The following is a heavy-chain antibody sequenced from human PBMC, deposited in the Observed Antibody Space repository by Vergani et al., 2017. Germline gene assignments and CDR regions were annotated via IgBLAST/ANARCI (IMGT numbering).Heavy chain of an antibody. Sequence: EVQLVQSGAEVKKPGESLKISCQISGYSFTNYWIGWVRQMPGKGLEWMGIIHPADSDTRYSPSFQGQVTISVHKSISTAYLQRSSLRASVSAMYYCARLYWRDRSGSKSFDFWVQGTLVTVSS. V-gene: IGHV5-51*01. J-gene: IGHJ4*02. CDR3: ARLYWRDRSGSKSFDF. D-gene: IGHD2-8*02. CDR1: GYSFTNYW. CDR2: IHPADSDT.